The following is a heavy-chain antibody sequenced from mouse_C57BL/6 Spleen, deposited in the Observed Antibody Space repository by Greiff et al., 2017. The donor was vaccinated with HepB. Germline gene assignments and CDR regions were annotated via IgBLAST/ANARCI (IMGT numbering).Heavy chain of an antibody. D-gene: IGHD2-3*01. Sequence: VKLMESGPGLVAPSQSLSITCTVSGFSLTSYGVHWVRQPPGKGLEWLVVIWSDGSTTYNSALKSRLSISKDNSKSQVFLKMNSLQTDDTAMYYCARTYDGYSAWFAYWGQGTLVTVSA. CDR1: GFSLTSYG. CDR3: ARTYDGYSAWFAY. V-gene: IGHV2-6*03. J-gene: IGHJ3*01. CDR2: IWSDGST.